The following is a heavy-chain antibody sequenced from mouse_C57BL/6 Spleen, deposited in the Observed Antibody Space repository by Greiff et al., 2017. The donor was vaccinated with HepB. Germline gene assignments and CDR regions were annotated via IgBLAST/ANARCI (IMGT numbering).Heavy chain of an antibody. V-gene: IGHV1-76*01. Sequence: QVQLQQSGAELVRPGASVKLSCKASGYTFTDYYINWVKQRPGQGLEWIARIYPGSGNTYYNEKFKGKATLTAEQSSSTAYMQLSSLTSEDSAVYFCARSHFHYGSSPYYAMDYGGQGTSVTVSS. J-gene: IGHJ4*01. CDR1: GYTFTDYY. CDR3: ARSHFHYGSSPYYAMDY. CDR2: IYPGSGNT. D-gene: IGHD1-1*01.